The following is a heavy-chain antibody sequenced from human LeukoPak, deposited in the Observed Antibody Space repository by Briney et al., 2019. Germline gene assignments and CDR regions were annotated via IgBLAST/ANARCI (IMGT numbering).Heavy chain of an antibody. CDR3: ARGYGSGSYLDY. CDR1: GFTFSSYA. J-gene: IGHJ4*02. CDR2: ISYDGSNK. V-gene: IGHV3-30*04. Sequence: GRSLRLSCAASGFTFSSYAMHWVRQAPGKGLEWVAVISYDGSNKYYADSVKGRFTISRDNSKNTLYLQMNSLRPEDTAVYYCARGYGSGSYLDYWGQGTLVTVSS. D-gene: IGHD3-10*01.